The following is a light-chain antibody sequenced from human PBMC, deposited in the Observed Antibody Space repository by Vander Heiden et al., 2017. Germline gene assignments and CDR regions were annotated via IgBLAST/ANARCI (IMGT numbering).Light chain of an antibody. J-gene: IGLJ3*02. Sequence: SYALTQPSSVSVSPGPTARITCSGDVLATKYARWFQQQPGQAPVLVIDKDSERTSATPERFSVSSSVTTVTLTIGGAQGEDEDDYYFYSAADNNWVFGGGTKLTVL. V-gene: IGLV3-27*01. CDR3: YSAADNNWV. CDR2: KDS. CDR1: VLATKY.